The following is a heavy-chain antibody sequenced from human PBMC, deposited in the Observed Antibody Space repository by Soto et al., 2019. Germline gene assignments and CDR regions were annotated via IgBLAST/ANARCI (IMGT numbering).Heavy chain of an antibody. CDR2: ISVNNGNT. J-gene: IGHJ5*02. Sequence: GASVKVSCKASGYTFTSYGISWVRQAPGQGLEWMGWISVNNGNTNYAQKLQGRVTMTTDTSTSTAYMELRSLRSDDTAVYYCAREVLGYCSGGSCPNWFDPWGQGTLVTVS. CDR1: GYTFTSYG. CDR3: AREVLGYCSGGSCPNWFDP. D-gene: IGHD2-15*01. V-gene: IGHV1-18*01.